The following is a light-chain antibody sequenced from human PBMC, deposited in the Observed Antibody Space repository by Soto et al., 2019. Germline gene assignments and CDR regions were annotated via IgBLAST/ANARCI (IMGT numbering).Light chain of an antibody. CDR2: GNN. CDR3: QSYDNTLSSSQVV. V-gene: IGLV1-40*01. J-gene: IGLJ2*01. CDR1: SFNIGTGYD. Sequence: QSVLTQPPSVSGAPGQTVTISCTGSSFNIGTGYDVHWYQQLPGTAPKLLIYGNNNRPSGVPDRFSGSKSGTSASLAITGLQTEDEADYYCQSYDNTLSSSQVVFGGGTKLTVL.